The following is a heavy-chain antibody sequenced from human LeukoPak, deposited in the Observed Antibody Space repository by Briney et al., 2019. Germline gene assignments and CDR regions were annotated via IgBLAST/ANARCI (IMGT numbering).Heavy chain of an antibody. J-gene: IGHJ4*02. Sequence: GGSLRLSCAASGFIFSNYGMHWVRQAPGKGLEWVAFIRYDGRNKYYADSVKGRFTISRDNSKNTLYLQMNSLRGEDTAVYYCAKDSLRERIVGSTTRGVNDYWGQGTLVTVSS. V-gene: IGHV3-30*02. CDR1: GFIFSNYG. CDR2: IRYDGRNK. CDR3: AKDSLRERIVGSTTRGVNDY. D-gene: IGHD1-26*01.